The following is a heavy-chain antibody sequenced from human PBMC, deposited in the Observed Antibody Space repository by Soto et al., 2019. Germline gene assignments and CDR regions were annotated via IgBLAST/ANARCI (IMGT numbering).Heavy chain of an antibody. CDR1: GFTFTRSA. D-gene: IGHD2-2*01. V-gene: IGHV1-58*02. CDR3: GAATYCSSTSCPPNYYFDY. CDR2: IVVGSGNT. Sequence: ASVKVSCKASGFTFTRSAMQWVRQARGQRLEWIGWIVVGSGNTNYAQKFQERVTITRDMSTSTAYMELSSLRSEDTAVYYCGAATYCSSTSCPPNYYFDYWGQGTLVTVSS. J-gene: IGHJ4*02.